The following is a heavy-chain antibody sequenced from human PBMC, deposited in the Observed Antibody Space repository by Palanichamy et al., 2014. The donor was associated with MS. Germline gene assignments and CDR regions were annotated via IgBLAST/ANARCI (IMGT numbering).Heavy chain of an antibody. J-gene: IGHJ4*02. CDR2: IYTSGST. Sequence: QVQLQESGPGLVKPSQTLSLTCTVSGGSISSGSYYWSWIRQPAGKGLEWIGRIYTSGSTNYNPSLKSRVTISVDTSKNQFSLKLSSVTAADTAVYYCARDYYGSGSYPHGFDYWGQGTLVTVSS. CDR1: GGSISSGSYY. D-gene: IGHD3-10*01. V-gene: IGHV4-61*02. CDR3: ARDYYGSGSYPHGFDY.